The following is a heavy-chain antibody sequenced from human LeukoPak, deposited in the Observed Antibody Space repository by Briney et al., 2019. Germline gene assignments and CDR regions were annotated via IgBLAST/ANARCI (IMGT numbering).Heavy chain of an antibody. CDR1: GFTFSSYT. CDR2: ISSSSTYI. J-gene: IGHJ4*02. V-gene: IGHV3-21*01. CDR3: TTTVTKVGY. Sequence: GGSLRLSCAASGFTFSSYTMNWVRQAPGKGLEWVSSISSSSTYIHYAGSLQGRFTISRDNAKSSLYLQMNSLRAEDTAVYYCTTTVTKVGYWGQGTLVTVSS. D-gene: IGHD4-17*01.